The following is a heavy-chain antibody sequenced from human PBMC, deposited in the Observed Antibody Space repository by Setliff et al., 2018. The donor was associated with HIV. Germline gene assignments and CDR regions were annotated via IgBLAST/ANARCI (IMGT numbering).Heavy chain of an antibody. V-gene: IGHV4-34*01. CDR1: GGSFNDYY. CDR2: VNHSGST. J-gene: IGHJ4*02. D-gene: IGHD3-22*01. Sequence: PSETLSLTCAVYGGSFNDYYWSWIRQPPGKGLEWIGEVNHSGSTNYNPSLKSRVTMSVDTSKNQFSLKLSSVTAADTAVYYCARGGGYDRSGYYPFDYWGQGTPVTVSS. CDR3: ARGGGYDRSGYYPFDY.